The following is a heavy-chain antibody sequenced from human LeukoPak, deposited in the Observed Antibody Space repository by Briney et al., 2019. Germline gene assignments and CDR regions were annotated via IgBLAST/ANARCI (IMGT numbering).Heavy chain of an antibody. CDR3: ARGYYGSGSHCCHMDV. Sequence: SETLSLTCAVYVGSFSGYYWSWIRQPLGKGLEWLGEINHSGSTNYNSSLKSRVTISVDTSKNQFSLKLSSVTAADTAEYYCARGYYGSGSHCCHMDVWGKGTTITVS. CDR1: VGSFSGYY. D-gene: IGHD3-10*01. V-gene: IGHV4-34*01. J-gene: IGHJ6*03. CDR2: INHSGST.